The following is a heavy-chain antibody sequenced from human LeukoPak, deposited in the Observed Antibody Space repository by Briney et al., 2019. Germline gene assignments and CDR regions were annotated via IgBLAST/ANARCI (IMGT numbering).Heavy chain of an antibody. CDR1: GGSISSHY. CDR3: ARDRCSTSCSLFDP. Sequence: SETLSLTCTVSGGSISSHYWSWIRQPPRKGLEWIGYIYYSGSTNYNPSLKSRVTISVDTSKNQFSLKLSSVTAADTAVYYCARDRCSTSCSLFDPWGQGTLVTVSS. CDR2: IYYSGST. V-gene: IGHV4-59*11. D-gene: IGHD2-2*01. J-gene: IGHJ5*02.